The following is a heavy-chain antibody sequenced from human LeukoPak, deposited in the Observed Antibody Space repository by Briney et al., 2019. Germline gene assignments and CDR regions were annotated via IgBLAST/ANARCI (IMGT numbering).Heavy chain of an antibody. CDR2: VRGSGDIT. CDR1: GFTVSSNY. V-gene: IGHV3-23*01. J-gene: IGHJ4*02. Sequence: GGSLRLSCAASGFTVSSNYMSWVRQAPGKGLEWVSAVRGSGDITYYADSVKGRFTISRDNSKNTLYLQMNSLRAEDTAVYYCAKEGHHSGPYVDYWGQGTLVTVSS. CDR3: AKEGHHSGPYVDY. D-gene: IGHD3-10*01.